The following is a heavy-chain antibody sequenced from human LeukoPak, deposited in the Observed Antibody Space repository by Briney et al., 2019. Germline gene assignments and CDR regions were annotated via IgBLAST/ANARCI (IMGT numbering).Heavy chain of an antibody. J-gene: IGHJ4*02. V-gene: IGHV3-11*01. CDR3: ARDRSMVAEIFDY. CDR1: GFTFSDYY. D-gene: IGHD6-19*01. CDR2: ISSSGSTI. Sequence: GGSLRLSCAASGFTFSDYYMSWIRQAPGKGLEWVSYISSSGSTIYYADSVKGRFTISRDNAKNSLYLLMNSLRAEDTAVYYCARDRSMVAEIFDYWGQGTLVTVSS.